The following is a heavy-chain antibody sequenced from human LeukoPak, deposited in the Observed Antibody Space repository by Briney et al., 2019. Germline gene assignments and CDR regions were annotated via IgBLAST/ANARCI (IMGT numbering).Heavy chain of an antibody. V-gene: IGHV4-59*01. Sequence: SETLSLTCTVSGGSISSYYWSWIRQPPGKGLEWIGYIYYSGSTNYNPSLKSRVTISIDTSKNQFSLKLSSVIAADTAVYYCARVERQLWLRYPPYWFDPWGQGTLVTVSS. J-gene: IGHJ5*02. CDR1: GGSISSYY. D-gene: IGHD5-18*01. CDR3: ARVERQLWLRYPPYWFDP. CDR2: IYYSGST.